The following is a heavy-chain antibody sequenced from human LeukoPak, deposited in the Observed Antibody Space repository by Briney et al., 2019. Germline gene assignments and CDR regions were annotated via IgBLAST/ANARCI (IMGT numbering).Heavy chain of an antibody. D-gene: IGHD6-13*01. CDR1: GGSVSGYY. Sequence: SETLSLTCTVSGGSVSGYYWSWIRQPPGKGLEWIGYAYYMGTPKYNPSLKSRVAISVDTSKKHLSLRLSSVTAADTAVYYCARVGILPVGNFWGQGTLVTVSS. CDR3: ARVGILPVGNF. CDR2: AYYMGTP. V-gene: IGHV4-59*08. J-gene: IGHJ4*02.